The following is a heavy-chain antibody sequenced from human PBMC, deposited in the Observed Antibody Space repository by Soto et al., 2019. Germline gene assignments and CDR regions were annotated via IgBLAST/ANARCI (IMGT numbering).Heavy chain of an antibody. D-gene: IGHD4-17*01. V-gene: IGHV4-59*01. Sequence: SETLSLTCTVSGGSISSYYWSWIRQPPGKGLEWIGYIYYRGSTNYNPSLKSRVTISVDTSKNQFSLKLSSVTAADTAVYYCAGVLHDYGDYDAFDIWGQGTMVTVSS. CDR1: GGSISSYY. CDR2: IYYRGST. CDR3: AGVLHDYGDYDAFDI. J-gene: IGHJ3*02.